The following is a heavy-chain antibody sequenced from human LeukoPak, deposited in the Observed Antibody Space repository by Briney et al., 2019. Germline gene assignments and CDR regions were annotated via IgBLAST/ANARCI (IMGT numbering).Heavy chain of an antibody. V-gene: IGHV3-33*01. Sequence: GGSLRLSCAASGFTFSSYGMHWVRQAPGKGLEWLAVIWYDGSNKYYADSVKGRFTISRDNSKNTLYLQMNSLRAEDAAEYDCARDRAAVAGLTYYFDYWGQGTLVTVSS. D-gene: IGHD6-19*01. CDR3: ARDRAAVAGLTYYFDY. J-gene: IGHJ4*02. CDR2: IWYDGSNK. CDR1: GFTFSSYG.